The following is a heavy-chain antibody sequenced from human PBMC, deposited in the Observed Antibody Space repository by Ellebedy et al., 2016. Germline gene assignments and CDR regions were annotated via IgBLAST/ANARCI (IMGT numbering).Heavy chain of an antibody. CDR2: IYPRDSDT. CDR1: GYSFSNYW. CDR3: ATYGGLDV. J-gene: IGHJ6*04. Sequence: GESLKISXKASGYSFSNYWIGWVRQMPGKGLEWMGVIYPRDSDTRYSQSFKGHITISADTSISTAYLQWTSLKASDSAVYYCATYGGLDVWGKGTTVTVSS. V-gene: IGHV5-51*01. D-gene: IGHD2-21*01.